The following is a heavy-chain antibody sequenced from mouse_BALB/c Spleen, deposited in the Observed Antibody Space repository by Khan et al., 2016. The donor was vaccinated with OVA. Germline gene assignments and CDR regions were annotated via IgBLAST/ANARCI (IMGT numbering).Heavy chain of an antibody. J-gene: IGHJ4*01. CDR2: IDPANGHT. CDR3: TRPIYYYDALDY. V-gene: IGHV14-3*02. CDR1: GFNIKDTY. Sequence: VQLKESGAELVKPGASVKLSCTASGFNIKDTYIHWVKQRPEQGLEWIGRIDPANGHTKYDPKFQGKATLTADTSSNTAYLQLISLTSEDTAVYYCTRPIYYYDALDYWGQGTSVVVSS. D-gene: IGHD1-1*01.